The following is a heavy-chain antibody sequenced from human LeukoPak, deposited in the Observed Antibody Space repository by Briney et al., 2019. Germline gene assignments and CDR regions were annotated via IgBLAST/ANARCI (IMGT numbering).Heavy chain of an antibody. J-gene: IGHJ4*02. V-gene: IGHV1-2*06. D-gene: IGHD1-26*01. Sequence: ASVKVSCKASGYTFTGYYMHWVRQAPGQGLEWMGRINPNSGGTNYAQKFQGRVTMTRDTSISTAYMEPSRLRSDDTAVYYCARTENGSYMEYWGQGTLVTVSS. CDR1: GYTFTGYY. CDR2: INPNSGGT. CDR3: ARTENGSYMEY.